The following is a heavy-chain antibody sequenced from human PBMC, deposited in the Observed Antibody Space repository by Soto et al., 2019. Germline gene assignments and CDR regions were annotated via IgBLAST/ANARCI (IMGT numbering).Heavy chain of an antibody. CDR2: IYYRGNT. V-gene: IGHV4-39*01. Sequence: QLQLQESGPGLVKPSETLSLTCSVSGDSINSDNYYWGWIRQPPGKGLEWIGSIYYRGNTYYNPALMTRVTISLDKSKGQFSLKLNSVTAADSAVYFCARLEGLATISYYFDYWGQGTLVTVSS. D-gene: IGHD3-9*01. CDR3: ARLEGLATISYYFDY. CDR1: GDSINSDNYY. J-gene: IGHJ4*02.